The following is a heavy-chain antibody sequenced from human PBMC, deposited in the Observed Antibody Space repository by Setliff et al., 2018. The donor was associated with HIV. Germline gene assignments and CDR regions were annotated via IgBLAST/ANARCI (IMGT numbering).Heavy chain of an antibody. CDR1: GGSFSSGSYY. V-gene: IGHV4-61*02. D-gene: IGHD2-21*01. CDR3: ARVPVAGANWFDP. J-gene: IGHJ5*02. Sequence: SETLSLTCTVSGGSFSSGSYYRSWIRQSAGKGLEWIGRIYTSGSTNYNPSLKSRITISVDRSKNLFSLKLISVTAADQGVYYCARVPVAGANWFDPWGLGTLVTVSS. CDR2: IYTSGST.